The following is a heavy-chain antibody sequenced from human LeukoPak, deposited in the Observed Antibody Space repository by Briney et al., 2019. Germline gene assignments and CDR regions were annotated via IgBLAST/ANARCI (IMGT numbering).Heavy chain of an antibody. CDR3: ANLENSYGMEL. Sequence: GASVTLSCKASGCAVRTYAISWVRQAPGQGVEGMGGIIPISGAPKYAQKFQGRFTITADELTTTAYLELSSLRSEDTAVYYCANLENSYGMELWGEGTTVIVSS. V-gene: IGHV1-69*13. CDR1: GCAVRTYA. J-gene: IGHJ6*04. CDR2: IIPISGAP.